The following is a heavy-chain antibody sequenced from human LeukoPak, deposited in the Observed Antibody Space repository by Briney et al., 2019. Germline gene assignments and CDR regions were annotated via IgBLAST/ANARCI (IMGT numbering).Heavy chain of an antibody. Sequence: GGSLRLSCAASGFTFNSYAMSWVRQAPGKGPEWVSAISGSGGSTYYADPVQGRFTISRDNSKNTLYVQMNSLRDEDTAVYHCAKGRSGEELWFGELSDYFDYWGQGTLVTVSS. CDR2: ISGSGGST. CDR1: GFTFNSYA. J-gene: IGHJ4*02. CDR3: AKGRSGEELWFGELSDYFDY. V-gene: IGHV3-23*01. D-gene: IGHD3-10*01.